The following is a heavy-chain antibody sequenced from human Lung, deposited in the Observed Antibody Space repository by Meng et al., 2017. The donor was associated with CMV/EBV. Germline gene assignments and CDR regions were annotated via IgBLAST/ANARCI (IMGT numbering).Heavy chain of an antibody. CDR1: GYSFTTFW. V-gene: IGHV5-51*01. D-gene: IGHD7-27*01. J-gene: IGHJ4*02. Sequence: KVSCKGSGYSFTTFWINWVRQMPGKGLEWMGAIHPSDSETEYSPSFEGQVTISADKSNSTAHLQWNSLKPSDTAMYYCASGAGELWGQGTLVTVSS. CDR3: ASGAGEL. CDR2: IHPSDSET.